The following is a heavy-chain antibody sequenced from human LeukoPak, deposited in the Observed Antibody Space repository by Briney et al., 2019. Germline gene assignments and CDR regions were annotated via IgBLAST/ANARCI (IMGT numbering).Heavy chain of an antibody. CDR3: ARASSYSNWGLDY. D-gene: IGHD4-11*01. J-gene: IGHJ4*02. Sequence: ASVKVSCKASGYTFTGYYMHWVRQAPGQGLEWMGWINPNSGGTNYAQKFQGRVTMTRDTSISTAYMELSRLRSDDTAVYYCARASSYSNWGLDYWGQGTLVTVSS. V-gene: IGHV1-2*02. CDR1: GYTFTGYY. CDR2: INPNSGGT.